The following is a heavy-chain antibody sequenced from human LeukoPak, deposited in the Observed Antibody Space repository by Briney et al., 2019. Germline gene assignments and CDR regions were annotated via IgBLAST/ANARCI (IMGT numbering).Heavy chain of an antibody. CDR1: GDSITNYY. Sequence: PSETLSLTCTVSGDSITNYYWSWIRQPAAQGLEWIGRIHISGNTNYNPSLKSRVTMSVDTSMNQFSLKLSSVTAADTAVYYCARDPYYYGSGSYRWFDPWGQGTLVTVSS. V-gene: IGHV4-4*07. D-gene: IGHD3-10*01. CDR3: ARDPYYYGSGSYRWFDP. CDR2: IHISGNT. J-gene: IGHJ5*02.